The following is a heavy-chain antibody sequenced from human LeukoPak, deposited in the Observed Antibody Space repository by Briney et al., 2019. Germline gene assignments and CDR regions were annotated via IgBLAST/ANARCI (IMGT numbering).Heavy chain of an antibody. CDR3: ARDPPGIAASVSGG. Sequence: GGCLRLSCTASGFTVTNNYMNWVRPAPGKGVEWGGLIYSGGTTNYADSVKGRFTISRDNSKNTLYLQMNNVRVDDTAVYYCARDPPGIAASVSGGWGQGTLVTVAS. V-gene: IGHV3-53*01. D-gene: IGHD6-13*01. J-gene: IGHJ4*02. CDR1: GFTVTNNY. CDR2: IYSGGTT.